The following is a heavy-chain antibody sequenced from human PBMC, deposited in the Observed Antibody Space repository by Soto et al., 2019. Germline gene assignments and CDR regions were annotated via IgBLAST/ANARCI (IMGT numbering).Heavy chain of an antibody. CDR3: AKATEVVAATGGGMDV. CDR2: ISYDGSNK. J-gene: IGHJ6*02. CDR1: GFTFSSYG. V-gene: IGHV3-30*18. D-gene: IGHD2-15*01. Sequence: GGSLRLSCAASGFTFSSYGMHWVRQAPGKGLEWVAVISYDGSNKYYADSVKSRFTISRDNSKNTLYLQMNSLRAEDTAVYYCAKATEVVAATGGGMDVWGQGTTVTVSS.